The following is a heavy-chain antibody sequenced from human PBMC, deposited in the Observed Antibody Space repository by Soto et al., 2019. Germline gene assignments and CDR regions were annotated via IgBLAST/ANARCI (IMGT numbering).Heavy chain of an antibody. CDR1: SGSFSNYY. J-gene: IGHJ4*02. CDR2: VNHSGRT. V-gene: IGHV4-34*01. Sequence: SETLSLTCAVYSGSFSNYYWTWIRQPPGKGLEWIGEVNHSGRTYYNPSLKSRVTISVDTSKNHFSLKLNSVNAADTAMYYCARVQFDYPDYWGQGTLVTVSS. CDR3: ARVQFDYPDY.